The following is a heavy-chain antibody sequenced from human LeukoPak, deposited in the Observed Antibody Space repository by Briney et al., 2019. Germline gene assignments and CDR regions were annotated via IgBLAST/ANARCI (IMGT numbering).Heavy chain of an antibody. CDR2: IKQDGSEK. D-gene: IGHD1-1*01. CDR3: ARSTYTFDY. CDR1: GFAFSSYW. Sequence: GGSLRLSCAASGFAFSSYWMTWTRQAPGKGLEWVATIKQDGSEKYYVDSVKGRFTISRDNPKNSLNLQMNSLRAEDTAVYYCARSTYTFDYWGQGTLVSVSS. V-gene: IGHV3-7*04. J-gene: IGHJ4*02.